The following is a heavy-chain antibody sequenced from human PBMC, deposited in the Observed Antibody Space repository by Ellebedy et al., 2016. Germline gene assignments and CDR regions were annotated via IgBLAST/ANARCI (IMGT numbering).Heavy chain of an antibody. CDR1: GGTFSA. CDR2: IIPMLDMP. J-gene: IGHJ4*02. V-gene: IGHV1-69*10. CDR3: ARGGSVRGFSGYDNFDY. Sequence: ASVKVSCKASGGTFSAISWVRQAPGQGLEWMGGIIPMLDMPISAQKFQGRVTITADKSTPTVYMELTSLRSEDTAVYYCARGGSVRGFSGYDNFDYWGQGTLVTVSS. D-gene: IGHD5-12*01.